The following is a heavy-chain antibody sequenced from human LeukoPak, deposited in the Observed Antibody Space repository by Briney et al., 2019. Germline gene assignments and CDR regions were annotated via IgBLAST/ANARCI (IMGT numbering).Heavy chain of an antibody. CDR2: IKQDRSEK. CDR1: GFTFTNYW. D-gene: IGHD3-3*01. CDR3: ARLRETPVFGVVTKSTSYFDY. Sequence: GGSLRLSCAASGFTFTNYWMSWVRQAPGKGLELVANIKQDRSEKYYVDSVKGRFTISRDNAKNSLYLQMNSLRAEDTAVYYCARLRETPVFGVVTKSTSYFDYWGQGTLVTVSS. J-gene: IGHJ4*02. V-gene: IGHV3-7*01.